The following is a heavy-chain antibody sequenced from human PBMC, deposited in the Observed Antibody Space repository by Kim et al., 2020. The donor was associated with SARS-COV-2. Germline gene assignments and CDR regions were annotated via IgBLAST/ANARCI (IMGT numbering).Heavy chain of an antibody. D-gene: IGHD6-13*01. J-gene: IGHJ4*02. CDR3: ASQQLGGVY. V-gene: IGHV3-21*01. Sequence: SSYIYYADSVKGRLTISGDHDKNSLYLQMNSLRAEDTAVYYCASQQLGGVYWGQGTLVTVSS. CDR2: SSYI.